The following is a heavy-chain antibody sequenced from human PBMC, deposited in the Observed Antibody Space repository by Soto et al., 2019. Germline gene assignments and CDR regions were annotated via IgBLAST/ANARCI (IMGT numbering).Heavy chain of an antibody. CDR2: INAGNGNT. V-gene: IGHV1-3*05. D-gene: IGHD6-19*01. CDR3: ARSTGIAVAYY. CDR1: GYTFTSYA. Sequence: QVQLVQSGAEEKKPGASVKVSCKASGYTFTSYAMHWVRQAPGQRLEWMGWINAGNGNTKYSQKFQGRVTITRDTSGSTAYMELSSLRSEDTAVYFCARSTGIAVAYYWGQGTLVTVSS. J-gene: IGHJ4*02.